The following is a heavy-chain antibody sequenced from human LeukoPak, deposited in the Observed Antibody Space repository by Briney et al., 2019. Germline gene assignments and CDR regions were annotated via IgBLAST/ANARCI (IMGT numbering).Heavy chain of an antibody. V-gene: IGHV3-48*03. CDR2: IRSSADII. J-gene: IGHJ6*02. CDR1: GFTFSAYE. D-gene: IGHD2-15*01. Sequence: PGGSLRLSCAASGFTFSAYEMNWVRQAPGKGLEWVSYIRSSADIIYYADSVKGRFTISRDNAKSSLYLQMKSLRGENTGVYYCARRGSHYAMDVWGQGTRVTVSS. CDR3: ARRGSHYAMDV.